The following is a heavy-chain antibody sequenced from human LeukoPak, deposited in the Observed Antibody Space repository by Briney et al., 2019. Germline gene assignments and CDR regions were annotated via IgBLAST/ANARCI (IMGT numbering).Heavy chain of an antibody. CDR2: ISSSGSTI. CDR3: AREGVTIFGVVIPYYYYYYMDV. V-gene: IGHV3-11*01. D-gene: IGHD3-3*01. CDR1: GFTFSDYY. J-gene: IGHJ6*03. Sequence: GGSLRLSCAASGFTFSDYYMSWIRQAPGKGLEWVSYISSSGSTIYYADSVKGRFTISRDNAKNSLYLQMNSLRAKDTAVYYCAREGVTIFGVVIPYYYYYYMDVWGKGTTVTVSS.